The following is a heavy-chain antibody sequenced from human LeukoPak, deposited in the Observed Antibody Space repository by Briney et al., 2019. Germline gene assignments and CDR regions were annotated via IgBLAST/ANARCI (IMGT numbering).Heavy chain of an antibody. CDR3: ASDILTGYYRDY. D-gene: IGHD3-9*01. CDR2: ISSSGSTI. CDR1: GFTFSSYE. V-gene: IGHV3-48*03. Sequence: PGGSLRLSCAASGFTFSSYEMNWVRQAPGKGLEWVSYISSSGSTIYYADSVKGRFTISRDNAKNSLYLQMNSLRAEDTAVYYCASDILTGYYRDYWGQGTLVTVSS. J-gene: IGHJ4*02.